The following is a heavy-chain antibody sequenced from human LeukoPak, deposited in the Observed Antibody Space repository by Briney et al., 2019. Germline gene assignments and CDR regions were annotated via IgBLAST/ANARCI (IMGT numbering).Heavy chain of an antibody. CDR3: ARGQGRNYYGSGSYYKEYFQH. CDR2: IIPIFGTA. V-gene: IGHV1-69*05. Sequence: SVKVSCKASGGTFSSYAISWVRQAPGQGLEWMGGIIPIFGTANYAQKFQGRVTTTTDESTSTAYMELSSLRSEDTAVYYCARGQGRNYYGSGSYYKEYFQHWGQGTLVTVSS. CDR1: GGTFSSYA. J-gene: IGHJ1*01. D-gene: IGHD3-10*01.